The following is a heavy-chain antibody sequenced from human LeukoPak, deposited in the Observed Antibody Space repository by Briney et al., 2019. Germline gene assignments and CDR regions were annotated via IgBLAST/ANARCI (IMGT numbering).Heavy chain of an antibody. D-gene: IGHD2-15*01. CDR1: GGSISLSYYY. CDR3: AGDSRVAVSKTGPRHYYYYMDV. J-gene: IGHJ6*03. Sequence: SETLSLTCSVSGGSISLSYYYWSWIRQPPGKGLEWIGYIYYSGSTNYNPSLKSRVTISVDTSKNQFSLKLSSVTAADTAVYYCAGDSRVAVSKTGPRHYYYYMDVWGKGTTVTVSS. V-gene: IGHV4-61*01. CDR2: IYYSGST.